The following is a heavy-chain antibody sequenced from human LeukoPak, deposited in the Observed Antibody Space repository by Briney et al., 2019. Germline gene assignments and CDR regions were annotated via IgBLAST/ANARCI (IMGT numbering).Heavy chain of an antibody. V-gene: IGHV3-9*01. CDR3: AKGYGDYVPLPADY. CDR1: GFTFDDYA. CDR2: ISWNSGSI. D-gene: IGHD4-17*01. Sequence: GGSLRLSCAASGFTFDDYAMHWVRQAPGKGLEWVSGISWNSGSIGYADSVKGRFTISRDNAKNSLYLQMNSLRTEDTALYYCAKGYGDYVPLPADYWGQGTLVTVSS. J-gene: IGHJ4*02.